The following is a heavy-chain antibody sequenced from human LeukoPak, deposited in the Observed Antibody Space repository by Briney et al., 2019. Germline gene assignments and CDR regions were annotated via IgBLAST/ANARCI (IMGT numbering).Heavy chain of an antibody. CDR3: ASYEDYVWGSYRAQTSGHFDY. J-gene: IGHJ4*02. D-gene: IGHD3-16*02. V-gene: IGHV3-21*01. CDR1: GFTFSSYS. Sequence: PGGSLRLSCAASGFTFSSYSMNWVRQAPGKGLEWVSSISSSSYIYYADSVKGRFTISRDSAKNSLYLQMNSLRAEDTAVYYCASYEDYVWGSYRAQTSGHFDYWGQGTLVTVSS. CDR2: ISSSSYI.